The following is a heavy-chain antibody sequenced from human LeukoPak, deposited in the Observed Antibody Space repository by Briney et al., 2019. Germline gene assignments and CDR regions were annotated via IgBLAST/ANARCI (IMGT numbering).Heavy chain of an antibody. J-gene: IGHJ4*02. CDR1: GFTFSSYA. CDR3: ATDSGYDLGWKFDY. V-gene: IGHV3-30*04. Sequence: GGSLRLSCAASGFTFSSYAMDWVRQAPGKGLEWVAVISYDGSNKYYADSVKGRFTISRDNSKNTLYLQMNSLRAEDTAVYYCATDSGYDLGWKFDYWGQGTLVTVSS. CDR2: ISYDGSNK. D-gene: IGHD5-12*01.